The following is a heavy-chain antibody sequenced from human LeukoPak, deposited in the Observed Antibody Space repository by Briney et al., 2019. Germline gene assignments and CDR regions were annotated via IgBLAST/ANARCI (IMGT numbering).Heavy chain of an antibody. Sequence: SQTLSLTCTVSGGSISSGSYYWSWIRQPAGKGLEWIGRIYTSGSPNYNPSLKSRATISVDTSKNQFFLKLSSVTAADTAVYYCARDRLGGGNYPDAFDIWGQGTMVTVSS. J-gene: IGHJ3*02. V-gene: IGHV4-61*02. CDR1: GGSISSGSYY. CDR2: IYTSGSP. D-gene: IGHD1-7*01. CDR3: ARDRLGGGNYPDAFDI.